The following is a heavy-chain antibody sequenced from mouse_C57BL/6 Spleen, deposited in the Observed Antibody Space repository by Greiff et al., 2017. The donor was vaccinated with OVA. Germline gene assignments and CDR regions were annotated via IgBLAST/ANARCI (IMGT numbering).Heavy chain of an antibody. V-gene: IGHV1-15*01. J-gene: IGHJ2*01. CDR3: TRSRKILDPVYLDD. CDR2: IDPETGGT. Sequence: VQLQQSGAELVRPGASVTLSCKASGYTFTDYDMHWVKQTPVHGLEWIGAIDPETGGTAYNQKFKGKAILTADKSSSTAYMEPRSLTSEDSAVYYGTRSRKILDPVYLDDWGQGTTLTVSS. CDR1: GYTFTDYD.